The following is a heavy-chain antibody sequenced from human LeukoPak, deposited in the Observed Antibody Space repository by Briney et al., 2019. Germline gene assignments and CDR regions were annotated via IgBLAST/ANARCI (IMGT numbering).Heavy chain of an antibody. V-gene: IGHV4-59*01. CDR2: IYYSGST. CDR1: GGSISSYY. Sequence: PSETLSLTCTVSGGSISSYYWSWIRQPPGMGLEWIGYIYYSGSTNYNPSLKSRVTISVDTSKNQFSLKLSSVTAADTAVYYCARDYGDYFDYWGQGTLVTVSS. J-gene: IGHJ4*02. D-gene: IGHD4-17*01. CDR3: ARDYGDYFDY.